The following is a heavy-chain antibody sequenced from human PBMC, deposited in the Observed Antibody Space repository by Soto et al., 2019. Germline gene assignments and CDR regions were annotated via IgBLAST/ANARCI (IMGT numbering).Heavy chain of an antibody. CDR3: VSNTRSSPWFDS. Sequence: QVQLQESGPRFVRPSETLSLTCTVSGDSISDGYHYWGWIRQPPGKGLEWIGTIYYIGTTYFNPSLKSRLTMSVDTSRKQFSLLLSSVTAADTAFYYCVSNTRSSPWFDSWGQGTLVTVSS. CDR1: GDSISDGYHY. J-gene: IGHJ5*01. V-gene: IGHV4-39*01. D-gene: IGHD6-6*01. CDR2: IYYIGTT.